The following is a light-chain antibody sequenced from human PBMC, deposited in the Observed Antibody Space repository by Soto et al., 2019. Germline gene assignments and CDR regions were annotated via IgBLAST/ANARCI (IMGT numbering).Light chain of an antibody. J-gene: IGKJ1*01. V-gene: IGKV3-15*01. Sequence: EIVMTQSQATLSVSPWEGATLSSRASQSVSSNLAWYQQKPGQAPRLLIYGASTRATGIPARFSGGGSGTEFTLTISSLQSEDFAVYYCQQYNNWPGTFGQGTKVDIK. CDR3: QQYNNWPGT. CDR2: GAS. CDR1: QSVSSN.